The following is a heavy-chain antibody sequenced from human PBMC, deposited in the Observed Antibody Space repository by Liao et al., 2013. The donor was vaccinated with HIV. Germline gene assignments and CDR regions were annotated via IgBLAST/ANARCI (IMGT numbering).Heavy chain of an antibody. CDR3: ARDGEVLLKKYWSLSCFDF. J-gene: IGHJ4*02. V-gene: IGHV4-59*02. CDR2: IYKGVST. CDR1: GDSVSSDY. Sequence: QVQLQESGPGLVQPSETLSLTCTVSGDSVSSDYWSWIRQSPGKGLEWIGYIYKGVSTNYNPSFESRVTISADTSKNQLSLKLASTTAADTAVYFCARDGEVLLKKYWSLSCFDFWGQGLLVTVSS. D-gene: IGHD3-10*01.